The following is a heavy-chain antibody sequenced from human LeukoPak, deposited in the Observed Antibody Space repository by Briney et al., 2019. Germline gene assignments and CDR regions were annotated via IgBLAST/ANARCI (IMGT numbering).Heavy chain of an antibody. V-gene: IGHV4-34*01. CDR1: GGSFSGYY. CDR3: ARRSSGWYRPYYYYGMDV. D-gene: IGHD6-19*01. Sequence: SEALSLTCAVYGGSFSGYYWSWIRQPPGKGLEWIGEINHSGSTNYNPSLKSRVTISVDTSKNQFSLKLSSVTAADTAVYYCARRSSGWYRPYYYYGMDVWGQGTTVTVSS. CDR2: INHSGST. J-gene: IGHJ6*02.